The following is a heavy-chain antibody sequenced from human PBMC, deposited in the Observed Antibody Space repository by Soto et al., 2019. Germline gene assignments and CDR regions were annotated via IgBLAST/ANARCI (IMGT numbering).Heavy chain of an antibody. CDR3: AREGTVTTSFDY. V-gene: IGHV4-30-4*01. CDR2: IYYSGST. D-gene: IGHD4-17*01. CDR1: GGSISSVDYY. Sequence: QVQLQESGPGLVKPSQTLSLTCTVSGGSISSVDYYWSWIRQPPGKGLEWIGYIYYSGSTSYNPSLKSRVTISVDSSKNQFSLKLSSVTAADTAVYYCAREGTVTTSFDYWGQGTLVTVSS. J-gene: IGHJ4*02.